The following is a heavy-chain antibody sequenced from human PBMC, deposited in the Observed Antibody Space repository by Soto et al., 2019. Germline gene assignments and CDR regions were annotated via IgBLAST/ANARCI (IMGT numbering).Heavy chain of an antibody. V-gene: IGHV4-59*12. J-gene: IGHJ5*02. CDR1: GGSISSYY. CDR3: ARETYGDYVGYFDP. D-gene: IGHD4-17*01. CDR2: IYYSGST. Sequence: SETLSLTCTVSGGSISSYYWSWIRQPPGKGLEWIGYIYYSGSTNYNPSLKSRVITSVDRSKNQFSLKVRSVTAADTAVYYCARETYGDYVGYFDPSGQGIQVTVSS.